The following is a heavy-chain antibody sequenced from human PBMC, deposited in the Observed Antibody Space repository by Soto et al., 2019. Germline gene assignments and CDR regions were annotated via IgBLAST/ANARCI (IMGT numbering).Heavy chain of an antibody. CDR1: GYTFTSYG. Sequence: ASVKVSCKASGYTFTSYGISWVRQAPGQGLEWMGWISAYNGNTNYAQKLQGRVTMTTDTSTSTAYMELRSLRSDDTAVYYCARDAGYGDYDLNFDYWGQGTLVTVSS. CDR2: ISAYNGNT. D-gene: IGHD4-17*01. CDR3: ARDAGYGDYDLNFDY. V-gene: IGHV1-18*01. J-gene: IGHJ4*02.